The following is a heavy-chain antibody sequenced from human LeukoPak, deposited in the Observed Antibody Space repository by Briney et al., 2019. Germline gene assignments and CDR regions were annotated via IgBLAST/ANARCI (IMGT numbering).Heavy chain of an antibody. J-gene: IGHJ4*02. CDR2: IFPIFATA. CDR3: ARESGSYEAYFDY. V-gene: IGHV1-69*13. CDR1: GATFSSYA. Sequence: SVKVSCKASGATFSSYAISWVRQAPGQGLEWMGRIFPIFATANYAQKFQGRVTITADESTSTTYMELSSLRSEDTAVYYCARESGSYEAYFDYWGQGTLVTVSS. D-gene: IGHD1-26*01.